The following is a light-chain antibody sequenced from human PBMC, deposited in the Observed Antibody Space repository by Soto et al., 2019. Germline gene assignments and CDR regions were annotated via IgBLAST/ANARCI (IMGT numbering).Light chain of an antibody. CDR1: QSVSNS. Sequence: EIVLTQSPATLSLSPGERVTLSGSASQSVSNSLAWYQQKPGQPPRLLIYDVSNRATGIPARFSGSGSGTDFTLTITSLEPEDFAVYFCHQRYNWPRVTFGQGTRLEIK. J-gene: IGKJ5*01. CDR2: DVS. CDR3: HQRYNWPRVT. V-gene: IGKV3-11*01.